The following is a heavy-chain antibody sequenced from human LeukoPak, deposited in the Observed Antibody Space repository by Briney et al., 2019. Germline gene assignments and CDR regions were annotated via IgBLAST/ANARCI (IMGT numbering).Heavy chain of an antibody. D-gene: IGHD4/OR15-4a*01. CDR2: ISTYNGNT. CDR3: AKIAYGANFFDY. Sequence: ASAKVSCKASGYTFTNYDINWVRQAPGQGLEWMGWISTYNGNTNYAQKLQGRVTMTTDTSTSTVYMELRSLRSDDTAVYYCAKIAYGANFFDYWGQGTLVTVSS. V-gene: IGHV1-18*01. J-gene: IGHJ4*02. CDR1: GYTFTNYD.